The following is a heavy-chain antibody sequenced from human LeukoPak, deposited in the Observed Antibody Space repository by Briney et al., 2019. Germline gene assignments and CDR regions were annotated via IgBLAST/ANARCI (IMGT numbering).Heavy chain of an antibody. CDR2: ISYDGSNK. CDR1: GFTFSSYG. Sequence: GGSLRLSCAASGFTFSSYGMHWVRQAPGKGLEWVAVISYDGSNKYYADSVKGRFTISRDNSKNTLYLQMNSLRAEDTAVYYCAKDLSGGGGGVNAWGQGTLVTVSS. D-gene: IGHD3-16*01. V-gene: IGHV3-30*18. CDR3: AKDLSGGGGGVNA. J-gene: IGHJ5*02.